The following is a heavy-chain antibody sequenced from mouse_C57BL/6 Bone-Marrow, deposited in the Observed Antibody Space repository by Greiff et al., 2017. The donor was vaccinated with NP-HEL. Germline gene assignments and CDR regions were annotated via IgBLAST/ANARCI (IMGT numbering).Heavy chain of an antibody. D-gene: IGHD1-1*01. CDR1: GYTFTSYW. CDR2: IYPGSGST. V-gene: IGHV1-55*01. J-gene: IGHJ2*01. CDR3: ARCLKFITTGRYYFDY. Sequence: QVQLQQPGAELVKPGASVKMSCKASGYTFTSYWITWVKQRPGQGLEWIGDIYPGSGSTNYNEKFKSKATLTVDTSSSTAYMQLSSLTSEDSAVYYCARCLKFITTGRYYFDYWGQGTTLTVSS.